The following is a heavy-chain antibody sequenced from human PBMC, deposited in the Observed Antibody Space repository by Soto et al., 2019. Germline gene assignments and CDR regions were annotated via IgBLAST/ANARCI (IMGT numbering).Heavy chain of an antibody. Sequence: ASVKVSCKASGYTFTSYYMHWVRQAPGQGLEWMGIINPSGGSTSYAQKFQGRVTMTRDTSTSTVYMELSSLRSEDTAVYYCASPMYYDFWSGYPNVAVGWYGMDVWGQGPTVTVYS. J-gene: IGHJ6*02. CDR1: GYTFTSYY. CDR3: ASPMYYDFWSGYPNVAVGWYGMDV. D-gene: IGHD3-3*01. V-gene: IGHV1-46*01. CDR2: INPSGGST.